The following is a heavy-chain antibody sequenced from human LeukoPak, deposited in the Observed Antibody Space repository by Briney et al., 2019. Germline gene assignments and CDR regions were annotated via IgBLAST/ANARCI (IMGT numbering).Heavy chain of an antibody. Sequence: PSETLSLTCAVYGGSFSGYYWSWIRQPPGKGLEWIGEINHSGSTNYNPSLKSRVTISVDTSKNQFSLKLSSVTAADTAVYYCARDSGTTGEVKFDPWGQGTLVTVSS. V-gene: IGHV4-34*01. J-gene: IGHJ5*02. CDR2: INHSGST. D-gene: IGHD3-10*01. CDR3: ARDSGTTGEVKFDP. CDR1: GGSFSGYY.